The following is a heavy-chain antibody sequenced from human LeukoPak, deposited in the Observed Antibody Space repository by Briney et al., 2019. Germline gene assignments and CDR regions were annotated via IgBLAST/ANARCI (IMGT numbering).Heavy chain of an antibody. Sequence: SETLSLTCTVSGYSISSGYYWGWIRQPPGKGLEWIGSIYHSGSTYYNPSLKSRVTISVDTSKNQFSLKLSSVTAADTAVYYCARVLSNTMGFGELLKNWGQGTLVTVSS. J-gene: IGHJ4*02. CDR1: GYSISSGYY. V-gene: IGHV4-38-2*02. CDR2: IYHSGST. CDR3: ARVLSNTMGFGELLKN. D-gene: IGHD3-10*01.